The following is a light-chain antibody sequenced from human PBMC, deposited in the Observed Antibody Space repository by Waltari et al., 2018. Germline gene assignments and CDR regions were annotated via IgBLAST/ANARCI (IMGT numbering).Light chain of an antibody. Sequence: DIQMTQSPSTLSASVGDRVTITCRASQRISSWLAWYQHKPGKAPKLLIYTASSLESGVPSRFSGSGSGTEFTLTISSLQPDDFATYYCQQYNSYSPYTFGQGTKLEIK. CDR2: TAS. CDR3: QQYNSYSPYT. V-gene: IGKV1-5*03. J-gene: IGKJ2*01. CDR1: QRISSW.